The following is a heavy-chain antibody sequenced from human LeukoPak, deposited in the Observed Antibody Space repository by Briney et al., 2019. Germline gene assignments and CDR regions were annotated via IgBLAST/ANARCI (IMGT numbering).Heavy chain of an antibody. V-gene: IGHV4-34*01. D-gene: IGHD3-22*01. CDR1: GGSFRGYY. J-gene: IGHJ3*02. CDR2: INHSGST. Sequence: SETLSLTCAVYGGSFRGYYWSWIRQPPGKGLEWIGEINHSGSTKYNPSLKSRVTISVDTYKNQFSLKLSSVTAADTAVYYCARSPRAYYYGSRAAFDIWGQGTMVTVSS. CDR3: ARSPRAYYYGSRAAFDI.